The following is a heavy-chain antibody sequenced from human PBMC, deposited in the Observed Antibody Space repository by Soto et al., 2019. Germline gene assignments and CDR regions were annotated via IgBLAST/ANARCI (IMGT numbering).Heavy chain of an antibody. CDR2: VYNSGST. CDR1: GGSISSNY. Sequence: SETLSLTCTVSGGSISSNYWTWIRQPPGKGLEWIGYVYNSGSTNYNPSRKSRVTISEDTPKSQFSMKVNSMTAADTAVYYCARYRREAVAGYTLANWGQGILVTVSS. V-gene: IGHV4-59*01. CDR3: ARYRREAVAGYTLAN. J-gene: IGHJ4*02. D-gene: IGHD6-13*01.